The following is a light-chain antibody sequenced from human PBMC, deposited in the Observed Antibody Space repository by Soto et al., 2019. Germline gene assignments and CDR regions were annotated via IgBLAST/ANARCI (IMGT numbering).Light chain of an antibody. J-gene: IGKJ1*01. Sequence: EIVLTQSPGTLSLSPGERATLSCRASQSVSSSYLAWYQQKPGQAPRLLIYDTSRRASGISDRFSGSESGTDFTLTIIRVEHEDFSVFYCHQFGSSPPTFGQGTKVEIK. V-gene: IGKV3-20*01. CDR1: QSVSSSY. CDR2: DTS. CDR3: HQFGSSPPT.